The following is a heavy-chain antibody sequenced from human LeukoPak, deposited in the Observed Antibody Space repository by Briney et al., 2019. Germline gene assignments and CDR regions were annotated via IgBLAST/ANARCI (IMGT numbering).Heavy chain of an antibody. J-gene: IGHJ4*02. D-gene: IGHD2-21*02. CDR3: AKDLFCGGDCYYADY. Sequence: GGSLRLSCAASGFTFGSYAMSWVRQAPGKGLEWVSAISGSGGSTYYADSVKGRFTISRDNSKNTLYLQMNSLRAEDTAVYYCAKDLFCGGDCYYADYWGQGTLVTVSS. V-gene: IGHV3-23*01. CDR1: GFTFGSYA. CDR2: ISGSGGST.